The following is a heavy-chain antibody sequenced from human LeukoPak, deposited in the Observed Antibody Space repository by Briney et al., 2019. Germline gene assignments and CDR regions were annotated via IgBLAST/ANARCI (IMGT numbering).Heavy chain of an antibody. CDR3: ASISSTSFDYYYYMDV. CDR2: INPNSGGT. J-gene: IGHJ6*03. D-gene: IGHD2-2*01. Sequence: ASVKVSCKASGYTFTGYYMHWVRQAPGQGLEWMGWINPNSGGTNYAQKFQGRVTMTRDTSISTAYMELSRLRSDDTAVYYCASISSTSFDYYYYMDVWGKGTTVTVSS. CDR1: GYTFTGYY. V-gene: IGHV1-2*02.